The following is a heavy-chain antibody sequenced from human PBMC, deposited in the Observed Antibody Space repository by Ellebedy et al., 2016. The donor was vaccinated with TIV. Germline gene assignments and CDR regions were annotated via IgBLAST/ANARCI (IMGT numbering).Heavy chain of an antibody. V-gene: IGHV4-31*03. CDR3: ARDAYCGGDCRMGGWFDP. CDR1: GGSISSGGYY. J-gene: IGHJ5*02. D-gene: IGHD2-21*02. Sequence: MPSETLSLTCTVSGGSISSGGYYWSWIRQHPGKGLEWIGYIYYSGSTYYNPSLTSRVTISVDTSKNQFSLKLSSVTAADTAVYYCARDAYCGGDCRMGGWFDPWGQGTLVTFSS. CDR2: IYYSGST.